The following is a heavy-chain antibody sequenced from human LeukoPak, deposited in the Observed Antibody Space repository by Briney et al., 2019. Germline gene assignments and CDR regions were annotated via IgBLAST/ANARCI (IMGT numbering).Heavy chain of an antibody. CDR3: VRGIPDY. V-gene: IGHV4-39*07. D-gene: IGHD3-16*01. CDR1: GGSISSGSYY. J-gene: IGHJ4*02. CDR2: IYYSGST. Sequence: SETLSLTCTVSGGSISSGSYYWGWIRQPPGKGLEWIGSIYYSGSTYYNPSLKSRVTISVDTSKNQFSLKLSSVTAADTAVYYCVRGIPDYWGQGTLVTVSS.